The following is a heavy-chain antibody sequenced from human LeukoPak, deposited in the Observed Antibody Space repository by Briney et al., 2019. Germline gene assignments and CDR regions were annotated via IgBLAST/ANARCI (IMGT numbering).Heavy chain of an antibody. V-gene: IGHV4-39*07. Sequence: SETLSLTCTVSGDSFSNTNYYWDWIRQPPGKGLEWIGAIHCDGRTYYNPSLKSRVTISGDTSENQFSLKLSSVTAADTAVYYCARVGSDRRIRSWLTTDYWGQGTLVTVSS. CDR3: ARVGSDRRIRSWLTTDY. CDR2: IHCDGRT. J-gene: IGHJ4*02. CDR1: GDSFSNTNYY. D-gene: IGHD6-19*01.